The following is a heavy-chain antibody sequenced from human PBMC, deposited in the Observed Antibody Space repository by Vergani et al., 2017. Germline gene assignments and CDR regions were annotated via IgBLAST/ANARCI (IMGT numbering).Heavy chain of an antibody. D-gene: IGHD1-7*01. CDR2: ISAYNGNT. Sequence: QVQLVQSGAEVKKPGASGKVSCKASGYTFTSYGISWVRQAPGQGIEWMGWISAYNGNTNYAQKLQGRVTMTTDTPTSTAYMELGSLRSAYTAVYYCARDLRRITGTTWFDPWGQGSLVTVSS. J-gene: IGHJ5*02. V-gene: IGHV1-18*01. CDR3: ARDLRRITGTTWFDP. CDR1: GYTFTSYG.